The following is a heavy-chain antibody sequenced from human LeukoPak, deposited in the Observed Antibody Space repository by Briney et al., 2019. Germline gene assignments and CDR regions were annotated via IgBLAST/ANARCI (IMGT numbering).Heavy chain of an antibody. Sequence: ETLSLTCTVSGGSISSYYWSWVRQAPGKGLEWVSAISGGGSTYYADSVKGRFTISRDNSKNTLYLQMNSLRAEDTAVYYCAKSGLNRFDYWGQGTLVTVSS. D-gene: IGHD2-15*01. J-gene: IGHJ4*02. CDR3: AKSGLNRFDY. CDR1: GGSISSYY. CDR2: ISGGGST. V-gene: IGHV3-23*01.